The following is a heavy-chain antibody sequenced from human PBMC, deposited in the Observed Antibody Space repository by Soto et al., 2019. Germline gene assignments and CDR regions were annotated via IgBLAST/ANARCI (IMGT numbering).Heavy chain of an antibody. CDR1: GGSISSSSYY. V-gene: IGHV4-39*01. J-gene: IGHJ4*02. CDR2: IYYSGST. Sequence: SETLSLTCTVSGGSISSSSYYWGWIRQPPGKGLEWIGSIYYSGSTYYNPSLKSRVTISLDTSKNQFSLKLSSVTAADTAVYYCASRDITIFGVVTDYWGQGTLVTVS. CDR3: ASRDITIFGVVTDY. D-gene: IGHD3-3*01.